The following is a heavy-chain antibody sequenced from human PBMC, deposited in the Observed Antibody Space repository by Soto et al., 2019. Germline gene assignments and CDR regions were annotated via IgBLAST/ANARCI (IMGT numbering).Heavy chain of an antibody. D-gene: IGHD3-3*01. CDR2: INPNSGGT. J-gene: IGHJ6*02. V-gene: IGHV1-2*02. Sequence: ASVKVSCKASGYTFTGYYMHWVRQAPGQGLEWMGWINPNSGGTNYAQKFQGRVTMTRDTSISTAYMELSRLRSDDTAVYYCARGPQPYYDFWSGYLRDYYGMDVWGQGTTVTSP. CDR3: ARGPQPYYDFWSGYLRDYYGMDV. CDR1: GYTFTGYY.